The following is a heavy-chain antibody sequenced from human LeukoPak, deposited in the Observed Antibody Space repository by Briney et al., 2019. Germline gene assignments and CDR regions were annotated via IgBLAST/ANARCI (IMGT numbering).Heavy chain of an antibody. CDR2: INPNSGGT. J-gene: IGHJ5*02. CDR3: ARDQGVNEYSWFDP. CDR1: GYTFTGYY. Sequence: ASVKVSCKASGYTFTGYYMHWVRQAPGQGLEWMGWINPNSGGTNFAQKFQGRVTMTRDTSISTAYMELSRLRYDDTAVYYCARDQGVNEYSWFDPWGQGTLVTVSS. D-gene: IGHD3-10*01. V-gene: IGHV1-2*02.